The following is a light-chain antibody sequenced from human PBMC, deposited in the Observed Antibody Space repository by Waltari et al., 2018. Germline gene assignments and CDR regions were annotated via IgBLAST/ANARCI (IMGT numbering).Light chain of an antibody. Sequence: QSVLTQPPSASGTPGQRVTIPCSGSSSNIGSNTVNWYQQLPGTAPKLLIYSNNQRPSGVPDRFSGSKSGTSASLAISGLQSEDEADYSCAAWDDSLNGRVFGGGTKLTVL. CDR1: SSNIGSNT. J-gene: IGLJ3*02. V-gene: IGLV1-44*01. CDR3: AAWDDSLNGRV. CDR2: SNN.